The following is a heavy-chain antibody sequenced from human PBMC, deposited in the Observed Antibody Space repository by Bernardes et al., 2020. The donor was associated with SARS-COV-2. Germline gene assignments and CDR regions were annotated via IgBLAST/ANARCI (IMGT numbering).Heavy chain of an antibody. J-gene: IGHJ4*02. CDR1: GFTLNSSA. CDR2: LSYDGSNK. CDR3: ARSSHKYDFWSGYPLDYFDY. Sequence: LKLSCPASGFTLNSSAMHWVRQAPCKGSEWVAVLSYDGSNKYDADSVKGRFTISRDNSKNTLYLQMNSLRAEDTAVYYCARSSHKYDFWSGYPLDYFDYWGQGTLVTVSS. V-gene: IGHV3-30*04. D-gene: IGHD3-3*01.